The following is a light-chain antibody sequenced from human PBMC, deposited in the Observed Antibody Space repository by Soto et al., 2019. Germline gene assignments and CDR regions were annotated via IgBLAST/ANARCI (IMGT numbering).Light chain of an antibody. CDR2: ASS. V-gene: IGKV1-12*01. Sequence: DIQMTQSPSSVSASVGDRVTFTCRASQDVSTWLAWYQQKPGKAPKLLIYASSTLESGVPSRFSGSGSGTEFTLTISSLQPEDFATYYCQQANALPYTFGQGTTLEI. J-gene: IGKJ2*01. CDR3: QQANALPYT. CDR1: QDVSTW.